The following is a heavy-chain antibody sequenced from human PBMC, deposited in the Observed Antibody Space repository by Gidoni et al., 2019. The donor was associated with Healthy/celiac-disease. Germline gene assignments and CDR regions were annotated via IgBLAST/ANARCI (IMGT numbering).Heavy chain of an antibody. J-gene: IGHJ6*02. V-gene: IGHV1-69*01. CDR1: GGPVSSYA. Sequence: QVQLVQSGAEVKKPGSSVKVSCKASGGPVSSYAISWVRQAPGQGLEWIGGIIPSFGTANYAQKCQGRVTITADESTSTAYMELSSLRSEDTAVYYCARGKGTVAGHYYYYGMDVWGQGTTVTVSS. D-gene: IGHD6-19*01. CDR3: ARGKGTVAGHYYYYGMDV. CDR2: IIPSFGTA.